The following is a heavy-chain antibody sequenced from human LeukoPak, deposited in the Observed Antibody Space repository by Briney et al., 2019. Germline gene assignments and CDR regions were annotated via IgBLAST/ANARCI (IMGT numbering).Heavy chain of an antibody. CDR2: ISGSGGST. J-gene: IGHJ4*02. CDR1: GFSFSRYW. D-gene: IGHD2-15*01. CDR3: AKGGYCSGGSCYDDY. V-gene: IGHV3-23*01. Sequence: GGSLRLSCAASGFSFSRYWMSWVRQAPGKGLEWVSAISGSGGSTYYADSVKGRFTISRDNSKNTLYLQMNSLRAEDTALYYCAKGGYCSGGSCYDDYWGQGTLVTVSS.